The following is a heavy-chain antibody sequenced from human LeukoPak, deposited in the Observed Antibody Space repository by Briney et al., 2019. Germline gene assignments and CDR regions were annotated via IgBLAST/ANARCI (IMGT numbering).Heavy chain of an antibody. D-gene: IGHD6-19*01. CDR1: GFTFSSYG. CDR3: AKDSSSGWYSAGHYY. CDR2: IWYDGSNK. J-gene: IGHJ4*02. Sequence: PGGSLRLSCAASGFTFSSYGMHWVRQAPGKGLEWVAVIWYDGSNKYYADSVKGRFTISRDNSKNTLYLQMNSLRAEDTAVYYCAKDSSSGWYSAGHYYWGQGTLVTVSS. V-gene: IGHV3-33*06.